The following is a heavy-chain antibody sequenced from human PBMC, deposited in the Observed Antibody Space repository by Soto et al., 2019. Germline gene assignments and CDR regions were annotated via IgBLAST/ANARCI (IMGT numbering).Heavy chain of an antibody. CDR2: IYSGGST. CDR3: AKDRGGYDVDYFEY. CDR1: GFTVSSNY. J-gene: IGHJ4*02. V-gene: IGHV3-66*01. Sequence: GGSLRLSCAASGFTVSSNYMSWVRQAPGKGLEWVSVIYSGGSTYYADSVKGRFTISRDNSKNTLYLQMNSLRAEDTAVYYCAKDRGGYDVDYFEYWGQGTRVTVSS. D-gene: IGHD5-12*01.